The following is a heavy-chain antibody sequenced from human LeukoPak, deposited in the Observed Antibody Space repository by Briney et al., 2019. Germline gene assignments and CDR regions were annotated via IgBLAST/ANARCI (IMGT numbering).Heavy chain of an antibody. Sequence: PSETLSLTCTVSGGSISSYYWSWIRQPPGKGLEWIGYIYYSGSTNYNPSLKSRVTISVDTSKNQFSLKLSSVTAADTAVYYCARVDTAMASYYYYYMDVWGKGPRSPSP. V-gene: IGHV4-59*01. J-gene: IGHJ6*03. D-gene: IGHD5-18*01. CDR1: GGSISSYY. CDR3: ARVDTAMASYYYYYMDV. CDR2: IYYSGST.